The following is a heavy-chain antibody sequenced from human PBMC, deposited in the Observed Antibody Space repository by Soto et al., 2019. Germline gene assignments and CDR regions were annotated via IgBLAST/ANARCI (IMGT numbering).Heavy chain of an antibody. CDR2: IYQSGST. V-gene: IGHV4-4*02. CDR1: GDSISSSKW. Sequence: QVRLQESGPGLVKPSGTLSLTCAVSGDSISSSKWWSWVRQHAGKGLEWIGEIYQSGSTNYNPSPKSRVIISVNKSKNQFSLKLSSGTDADTAVYYCARLERQHPRDYWGRGTLVTVSS. J-gene: IGHJ4*02. D-gene: IGHD3-3*01. CDR3: ARLERQHPRDY.